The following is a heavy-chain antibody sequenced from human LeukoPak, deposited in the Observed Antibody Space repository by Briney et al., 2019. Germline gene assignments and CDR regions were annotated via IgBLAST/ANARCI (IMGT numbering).Heavy chain of an antibody. J-gene: IGHJ5*02. D-gene: IGHD3-10*01. Sequence: ASVKVSCKATGYTFTSYDINWVRQATGQGLEWMGWMKPNSGNTGYAQKFQGRVTMTRNTSISTAYMELSSLRSEDTAVYYCAREYYYGSGSYSAWFDPWGQGTLVTVSS. V-gene: IGHV1-8*01. CDR2: MKPNSGNT. CDR3: AREYYYGSGSYSAWFDP. CDR1: GYTFTSYD.